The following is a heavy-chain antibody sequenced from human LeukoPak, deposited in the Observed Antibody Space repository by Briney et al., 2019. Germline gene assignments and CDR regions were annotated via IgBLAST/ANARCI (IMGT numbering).Heavy chain of an antibody. Sequence: RPGGSLRLSCAASGFTFSSHLMHWVRQAPGKGLVWVSRISSDGTYTNYADSVRGRFTISRDNAKNTLYLQMNSLRAEDTAVYYCAKPSSGYYHYFDYWGQGTLVTVSS. J-gene: IGHJ4*02. D-gene: IGHD3-22*01. CDR1: GFTFSSHL. V-gene: IGHV3-74*01. CDR2: ISSDGTYT. CDR3: AKPSSGYYHYFDY.